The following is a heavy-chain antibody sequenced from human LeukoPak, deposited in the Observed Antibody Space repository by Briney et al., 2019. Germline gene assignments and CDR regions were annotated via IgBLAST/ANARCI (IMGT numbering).Heavy chain of an antibody. CDR1: GDSVSSDNAA. CDR2: TYYRSKWYN. V-gene: IGHV6-1*01. J-gene: IGHJ6*03. Sequence: SQTLSLTCAISGDSVSSDNAAWNWIRQSPSRGLEWLGRTYYRSKWYNDYAVSVKSRITINPDTSKNQFSLQLNSVTPEDTAVYYCARDQGEGIEIAAAGKEYYYYYYMDVWGKGTTVTISS. D-gene: IGHD6-13*01. CDR3: ARDQGEGIEIAAAGKEYYYYYYMDV.